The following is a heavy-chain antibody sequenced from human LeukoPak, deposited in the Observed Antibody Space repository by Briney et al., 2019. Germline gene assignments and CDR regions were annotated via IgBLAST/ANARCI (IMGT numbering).Heavy chain of an antibody. V-gene: IGHV3-11*01. CDR1: GFSLSGQY. CDR2: LSNTGSDI. J-gene: IGHJ4*02. CDR3: ARRHWGLDY. D-gene: IGHD7-27*01. Sequence: GGSLRLSCTAAGFSLSGQYMTWIRQAPGQGLEYLSYLSNTGSDIFYADSVKGRFSISRDNAKNSLFLQLNSLRAEDTAVYYCARRHWGLDYWGQGALVTVSS.